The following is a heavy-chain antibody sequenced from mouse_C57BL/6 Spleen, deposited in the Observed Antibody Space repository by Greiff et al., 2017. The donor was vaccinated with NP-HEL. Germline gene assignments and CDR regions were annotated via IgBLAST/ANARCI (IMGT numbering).Heavy chain of an antibody. V-gene: IGHV1-80*01. Sequence: QVQLKESGAELVKPGASVKISCKASGYAFSSYWMNWVKQRPGKGLEWIGQIYPGDGDTNYNGKFKGKATLTADKSSSTAYMQLSSLTSEDSAVYVCARSTTVVRGYFDYWGQGTTLTVSS. D-gene: IGHD1-1*01. J-gene: IGHJ2*01. CDR1: GYAFSSYW. CDR3: ARSTTVVRGYFDY. CDR2: IYPGDGDT.